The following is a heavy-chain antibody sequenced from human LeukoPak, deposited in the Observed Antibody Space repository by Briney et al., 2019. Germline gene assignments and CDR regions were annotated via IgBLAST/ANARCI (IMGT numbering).Heavy chain of an antibody. CDR2: INQDGSQK. J-gene: IGHJ4*02. Sequence: VGSLRLSCAASGFTFSSYWMTWVRQAPGKGLEWVANINQDGSQKYYVDSVKGRFTISRDYAKNSLNLQMNSLRAEDTAVYYCARSPTDFWSGYFDYWGQGTLVSVSS. D-gene: IGHD3-3*01. V-gene: IGHV3-7*01. CDR3: ARSPTDFWSGYFDY. CDR1: GFTFSSYW.